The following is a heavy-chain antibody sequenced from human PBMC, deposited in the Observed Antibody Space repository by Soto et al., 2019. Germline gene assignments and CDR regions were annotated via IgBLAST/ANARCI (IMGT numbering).Heavy chain of an antibody. CDR2: ISGSGGST. J-gene: IGHJ4*02. CDR3: AKDTVVVPAAMMLWDY. Sequence: VGSLRLSCAASGFTFSSYAMSWVRQAPGKGLEWVSAISGSGGSTYYADSVKGRFTISRDNSKNTLYLQMNSLRAEDTAVYYCAKDTVVVPAAMMLWDYWGQGTLVTVSS. D-gene: IGHD2-2*01. CDR1: GFTFSSYA. V-gene: IGHV3-23*01.